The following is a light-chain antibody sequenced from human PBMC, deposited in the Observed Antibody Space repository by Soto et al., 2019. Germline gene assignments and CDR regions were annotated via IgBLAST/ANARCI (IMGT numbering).Light chain of an antibody. J-gene: IGLJ2*01. CDR2: DVS. Sequence: QSALTQPASVSGSPGQSITISCTGISSDVGAYDYVSWYQQYPGKVPKLMIYDVSKRPSGVPDRFSGSRSGNTASLTISGLQAEDEADYYCSSFTRSSHVVFGGGTKLTVL. CDR3: SSFTRSSHVV. V-gene: IGLV2-14*03. CDR1: SSDVGAYDY.